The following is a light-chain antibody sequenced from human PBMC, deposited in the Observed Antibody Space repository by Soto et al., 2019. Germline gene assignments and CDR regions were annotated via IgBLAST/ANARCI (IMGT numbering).Light chain of an antibody. J-gene: IGKJ1*01. CDR2: GAS. CDR1: QTVNRN. V-gene: IGKV3-15*01. Sequence: EIVMTQSPATLFVSPGERATLSCRASQTVNRNLAWYQQKVGQAPRLLIYGASSRATGIPARFSGSGSGTEFTLSISSLQSEDFAVYYCQQYNNWPRTFGQGTKVEIK. CDR3: QQYNNWPRT.